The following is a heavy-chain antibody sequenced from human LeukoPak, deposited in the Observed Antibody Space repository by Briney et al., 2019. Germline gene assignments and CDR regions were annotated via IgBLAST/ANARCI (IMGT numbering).Heavy chain of an antibody. V-gene: IGHV4-34*01. CDR3: ARGGTELRYFDWAQYYFDY. CDR2: INHSGST. D-gene: IGHD3-9*01. J-gene: IGHJ4*02. Sequence: SETLSLTCAVYGGSFSGYYWSWIRQPPGKGLEWIGEINHSGSTSYNPSLKSRVTISVDTSKNQFSLKLSSVTAADTAVYYCARGGTELRYFDWAQYYFDYWGQGTLVTVSS. CDR1: GGSFSGYY.